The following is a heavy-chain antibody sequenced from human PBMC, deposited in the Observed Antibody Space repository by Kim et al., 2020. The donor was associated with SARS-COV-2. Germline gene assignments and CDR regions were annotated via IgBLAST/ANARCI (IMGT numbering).Heavy chain of an antibody. CDR3: ALVDIVVVPAGTLAP. CDR2: INAGNGNT. CDR1: GYTFTSYA. J-gene: IGHJ5*02. Sequence: ASVKVSCKASGYTFTSYAMHWVRQAPGQRLEWMGWINAGNGNTKYSQKFQGRVTITRDTSASTAYMELSSLRSEDTAVYYCALVDIVVVPAGTLAPWGQGTLVTVSS. V-gene: IGHV1-3*01. D-gene: IGHD2-2*01.